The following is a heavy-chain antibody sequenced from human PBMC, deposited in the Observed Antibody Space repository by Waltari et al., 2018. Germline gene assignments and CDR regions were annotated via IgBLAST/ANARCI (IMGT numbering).Heavy chain of an antibody. V-gene: IGHV7-4-1*02. Sequence: QVQLVQSESELKKAGASVKISCKASGYPFFNYALNWVRQAPGQGLEWMGWIDTSSARQKYAKDFTGRFVFSLDISVRTAYLLISDLRADDTAVYYCARYADWGRRNFCFDYWGQGTLVAVSS. J-gene: IGHJ4*02. CDR2: IDTSSARQ. D-gene: IGHD7-27*01. CDR3: ARYADWGRRNFCFDY. CDR1: GYPFFNYA.